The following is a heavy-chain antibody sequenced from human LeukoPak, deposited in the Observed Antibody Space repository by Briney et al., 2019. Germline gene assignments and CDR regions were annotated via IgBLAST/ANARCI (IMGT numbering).Heavy chain of an antibody. CDR2: ISGSGGST. Sequence: PGGSLRLSCAASGFTFSSYAMSWVRQAPGKGLEWVSAISGSGGSTYYADSVKGRFTISRDNSKNTLYLQMNSLRAEDTAVYYCAKDPMFGDYVGGVDYWGQGTLVTVSS. V-gene: IGHV3-23*01. J-gene: IGHJ4*02. CDR1: GFTFSSYA. D-gene: IGHD3-10*02. CDR3: AKDPMFGDYVGGVDY.